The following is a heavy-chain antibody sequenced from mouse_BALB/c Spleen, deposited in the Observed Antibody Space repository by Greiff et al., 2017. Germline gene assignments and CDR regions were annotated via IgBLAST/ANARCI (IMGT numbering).Heavy chain of an antibody. V-gene: IGHV3-8*02. D-gene: IGHD2-10*01. Sequence: EVKVVESGPSLVKPSQTLSLTCSVTGDSITSGYWNWIRKFPGNKLEYMGYISYSGSTYYNPSLKSRISITRDTSKNQYYLQLNSVTTEDTATYYCARTYYGNYEGDYWGQGTTLTVSS. CDR1: GDSITSGY. CDR2: ISYSGST. CDR3: ARTYYGNYEGDY. J-gene: IGHJ2*01.